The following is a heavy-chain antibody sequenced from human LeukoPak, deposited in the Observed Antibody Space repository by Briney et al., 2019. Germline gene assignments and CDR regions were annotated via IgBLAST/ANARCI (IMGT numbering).Heavy chain of an antibody. Sequence: SETLSLTCTVSGGSISSYYWSWIRQPPGKGLEWIGYIYYRGNTIYNPFLKSRATISIDTSKNQFSLNLSSVTAADTAVYYCARHDSSWTLDYWGQGTLVTVSS. V-gene: IGHV4-59*08. CDR1: GGSISSYY. CDR3: ARHDSSWTLDY. J-gene: IGHJ4*02. CDR2: IYYRGNT. D-gene: IGHD6-13*01.